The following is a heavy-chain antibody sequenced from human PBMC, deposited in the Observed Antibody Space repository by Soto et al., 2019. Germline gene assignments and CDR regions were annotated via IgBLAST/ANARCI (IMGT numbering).Heavy chain of an antibody. D-gene: IGHD3-10*01. CDR2: IWYDGSNK. CDR3: ARDLVYGSGSYIAY. Sequence: GGSLRLSCAASGFTFSSYGMHWVRQAPGKGLEWVAVIWYDGSNKYYADSVKGRFTISRDNSKNTLYLQMNSLRAEDTAVYYCARDLVYGSGSYIAYWGQGTLVTVSS. CDR1: GFTFSSYG. J-gene: IGHJ4*02. V-gene: IGHV3-33*01.